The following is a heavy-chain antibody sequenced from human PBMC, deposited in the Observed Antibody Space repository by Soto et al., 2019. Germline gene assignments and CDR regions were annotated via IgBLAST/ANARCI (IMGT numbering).Heavy chain of an antibody. J-gene: IGHJ4*02. CDR3: TRGGDPYKTGH. CDR1: GGSVNIGSYC. Sequence: SETLSHTCTVPGGSVNIGSYCWSWIRQTTGKGLEWIGFIHYSGSTTYNPSLKGRVTMSVDTSKNQFSLKLTSVNTADTAIYYCTRGGDPYKTGHWGQGTLVTVSS. D-gene: IGHD2-21*01. CDR2: IHYSGST. V-gene: IGHV4-61*01.